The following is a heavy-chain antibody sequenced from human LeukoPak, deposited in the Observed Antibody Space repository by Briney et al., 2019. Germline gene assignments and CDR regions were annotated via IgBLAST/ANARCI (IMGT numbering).Heavy chain of an antibody. D-gene: IGHD3-10*01. Sequence: GGSLRLSWAASGFTFSSYWMSWVRQAPGKGLGGVANIKQDGSEKYYVDSVKGRFTISRDNAKNSLYLQMNSLRAEDTTVYYCARDHYGSGSYYYYGMDVWGKGTTVTVSS. J-gene: IGHJ6*04. CDR3: ARDHYGSGSYYYYGMDV. CDR2: IKQDGSEK. V-gene: IGHV3-7*03. CDR1: GFTFSSYW.